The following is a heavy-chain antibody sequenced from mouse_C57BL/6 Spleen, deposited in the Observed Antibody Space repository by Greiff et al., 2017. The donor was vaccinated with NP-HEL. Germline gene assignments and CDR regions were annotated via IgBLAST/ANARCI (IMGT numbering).Heavy chain of an antibody. J-gene: IGHJ4*01. CDR3: ARLDRYYAMDY. CDR2: IYPGDGDT. CDR1: GYAFSSSW. V-gene: IGHV1-82*01. Sequence: QVQLQQSGPELVKPGASVKISCKASGYAFSSSWMNWVKQRPGKGLEWIGRIYPGDGDTNYNGKFKGKATLTADKSSSTAYMQLSSLTSEDSAVYFCARLDRYYAMDYWGQGTSVTVSS.